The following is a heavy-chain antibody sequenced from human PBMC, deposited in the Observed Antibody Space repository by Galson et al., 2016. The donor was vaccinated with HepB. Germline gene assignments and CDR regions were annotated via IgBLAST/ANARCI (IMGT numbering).Heavy chain of an antibody. V-gene: IGHV5-51*01. D-gene: IGHD3-10*01. Sequence: QSGAEVKKPGESLKISCQGSGYNFSNYWIGWVRQMPGKGLEWMGIIYPGDSDTRYSPSFQGHVTISADRSVSTAYLQWSGLKASDTAMSSWARHGGLLWFGEVGYWGQGTLVTVSS. CDR2: IYPGDSDT. CDR3: ARHGGLLWFGEVGY. CDR1: GYNFSNYW. J-gene: IGHJ4*02.